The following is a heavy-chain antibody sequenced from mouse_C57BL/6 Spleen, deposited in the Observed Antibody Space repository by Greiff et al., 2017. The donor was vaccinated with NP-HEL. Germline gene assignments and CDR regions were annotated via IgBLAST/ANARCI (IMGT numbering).Heavy chain of an antibody. CDR3: ARNGPIYYGNYYYAMDY. CDR1: GFSLTSYA. CDR2: IWTGGGT. D-gene: IGHD2-1*01. Sequence: VQGVESGPGLVAPSQSLSITCTVSGFSLTSYAISWVRQPPGKGLEWLGVIWTGGGTNYNSALKSRLSISKDNSKSQVFLKMNSLQTDDTARYYCARNGPIYYGNYYYAMDYWGQGTSVTVSS. V-gene: IGHV2-9-1*01. J-gene: IGHJ4*01.